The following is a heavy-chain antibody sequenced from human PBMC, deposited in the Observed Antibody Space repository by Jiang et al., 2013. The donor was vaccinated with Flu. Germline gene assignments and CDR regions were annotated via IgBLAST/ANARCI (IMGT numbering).Heavy chain of an antibody. D-gene: IGHD6-19*01. CDR1: GFTFSTHA. V-gene: IGHV3-30*04. J-gene: IGHJ4*02. CDR3: ARDAGYSTGWYPGN. CDR2: ISYDESAK. Sequence: VQLVESGGGVVHPGRSLRLSCAASGFTFSTHAMHWVRQAPGKGLGWVAVISYDESAKYYADSVKGRFTISRDISKNTLYLQMNSLRSEDTALYYCARDAGYSTGWYPGNWGQGTLVHRLL.